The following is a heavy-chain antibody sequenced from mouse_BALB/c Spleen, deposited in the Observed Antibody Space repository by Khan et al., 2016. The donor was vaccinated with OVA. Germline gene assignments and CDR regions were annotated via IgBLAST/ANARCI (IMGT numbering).Heavy chain of an antibody. CDR2: ISYSGST. CDR1: GYSITSDYA. CDR3: AREGAY. J-gene: IGHJ3*01. V-gene: IGHV3-2*02. Sequence: EVELVESGPGLVKPSQSLSLTCTVTGYSITSDYAWNWIRQFPGNKLEWMGYISYSGSTSYNPSLKSRISITRDTSKNQFFLQLNSVTTEDTATYYCAREGAYWGQGPLVTVSA.